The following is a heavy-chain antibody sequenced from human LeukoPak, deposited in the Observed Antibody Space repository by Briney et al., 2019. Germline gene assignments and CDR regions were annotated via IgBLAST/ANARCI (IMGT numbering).Heavy chain of an antibody. Sequence: GASVTVSCKASGGTFSNFHIAWVRQAPGQGFGWMGGIIPLSGTPNYAQKFQGRVTITTDDSSTTAYMELRSLRSDDTAVYYCARGRGQVVFDYWGQGTLVTVSS. CDR3: ARGRGQVVFDY. D-gene: IGHD3-10*01. V-gene: IGHV1-69*05. J-gene: IGHJ4*02. CDR2: IIPLSGTP. CDR1: GGTFSNFH.